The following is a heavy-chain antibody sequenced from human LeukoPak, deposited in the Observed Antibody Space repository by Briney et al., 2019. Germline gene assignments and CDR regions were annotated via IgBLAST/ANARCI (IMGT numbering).Heavy chain of an antibody. CDR1: GGSFSDYY. CDR2: INHSGNT. CDR3: ARGVVTMVRGVIYASRPKNWFDP. J-gene: IGHJ5*02. Sequence: SETLSLTCAVYGGSFSDYYWNWIRQPPGKGLEWIGEINHSGNTNYNPSLKSRVTISVDTSKNQFSLKLSSVTAADTAVYYCARGVVTMVRGVIYASRPKNWFDPWSQGTLVTVSS. V-gene: IGHV4-34*01. D-gene: IGHD3-10*01.